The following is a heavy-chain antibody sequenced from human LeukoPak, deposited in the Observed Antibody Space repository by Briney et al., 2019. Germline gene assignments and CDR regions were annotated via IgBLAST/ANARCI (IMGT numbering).Heavy chain of an antibody. CDR1: GYKFNTYG. J-gene: IGHJ3*02. Sequence: ASVKVSGKASGYKFNTYGISWVRQAPGQGLEWMGWISAYNGKTGYAQKFQGRVTMTTDTSTSTAYMELRSLRSDDTAVYYCARPDYGGNRGAFDIWGQGTMVTVSS. D-gene: IGHD4-23*01. V-gene: IGHV1-18*01. CDR3: ARPDYGGNRGAFDI. CDR2: ISAYNGKT.